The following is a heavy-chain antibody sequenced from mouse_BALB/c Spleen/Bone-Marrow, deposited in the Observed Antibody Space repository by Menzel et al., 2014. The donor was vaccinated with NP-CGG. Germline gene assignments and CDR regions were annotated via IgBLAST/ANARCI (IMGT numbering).Heavy chain of an antibody. CDR3: ARGGASVLHYYAMDD. D-gene: IGHD3-1*01. CDR2: ISPYYVDG. J-gene: IGHJ4*01. V-gene: IGHV1S137*01. Sequence: QVQPQQSGAEPVRPGVSVKISCKGSGYTFTDFAIHWVKQSHTKSLEWIGVISPYYVDGGYNQKFKGKATMTIDRSSSTAYMELARPTSEDSAIYYCARGGASVLHYYAMDDWGQGTSVTVSS. CDR1: GYTFTDFA.